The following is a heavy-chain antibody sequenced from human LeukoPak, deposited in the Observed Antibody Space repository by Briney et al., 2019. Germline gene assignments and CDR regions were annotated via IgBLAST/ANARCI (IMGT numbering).Heavy chain of an antibody. CDR2: INHSGST. Sequence: SETLSLTCAVYGGSFSGYYWSWIRQPPGKGLEWIGEINHSGSTNYNPSLKSRVTISVDTSKNQFSLKLSSVTAADTAVYYCARAPPPRAYWYCFDYWGQGTLVTVSS. V-gene: IGHV4-34*01. J-gene: IGHJ4*02. D-gene: IGHD2-15*01. CDR1: GGSFSGYY. CDR3: ARAPPPRAYWYCFDY.